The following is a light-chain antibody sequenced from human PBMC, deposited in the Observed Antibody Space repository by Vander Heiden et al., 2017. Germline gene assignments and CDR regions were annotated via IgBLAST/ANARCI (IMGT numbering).Light chain of an antibody. CDR2: AAS. CDR3: QQSDSTVIT. J-gene: IGKJ5*01. CDR1: QSISSY. V-gene: IGKV1-39*01. Sequence: DIQVTQSPSSLSASVGDRVTITCRASQSISSYLNWYQQKPGKAPKLLIYAASSLQSGVPSRFSGSGSGTDFTLTISSLQPEDFATYYCQQSDSTVITFGQGTLLEIK.